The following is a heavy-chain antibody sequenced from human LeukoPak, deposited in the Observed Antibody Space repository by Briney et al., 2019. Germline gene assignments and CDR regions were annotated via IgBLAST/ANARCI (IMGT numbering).Heavy chain of an antibody. D-gene: IGHD3-22*01. Sequence: ASVKVSCKASGYTFTSYDINWVRQATGQGLEWMGWMNPNSGNTGYAQKFQGRVTMTRNTSISTVYMELSSLRSEDMAVYYCARAKHSSGYYHDYWGQGTLVTVSS. CDR3: ARAKHSSGYYHDY. V-gene: IGHV1-8*01. J-gene: IGHJ4*02. CDR2: MNPNSGNT. CDR1: GYTFTSYD.